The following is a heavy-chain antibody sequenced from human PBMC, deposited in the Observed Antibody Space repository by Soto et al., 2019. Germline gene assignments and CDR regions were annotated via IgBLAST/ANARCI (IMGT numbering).Heavy chain of an antibody. D-gene: IGHD2-2*01. V-gene: IGHV3-33*01. CDR1: GFTFSSYG. Sequence: GGSLRLSCAASGFTFSSYGMHWVRQAPGKGLEWVAVIWYDGSNKYYADSVKGRFTISRDNSKNKLYLQMNSLRAEDTAVYYCARDDSIVVVPAAIDYWGQGTLVTVSS. J-gene: IGHJ4*02. CDR2: IWYDGSNK. CDR3: ARDDSIVVVPAAIDY.